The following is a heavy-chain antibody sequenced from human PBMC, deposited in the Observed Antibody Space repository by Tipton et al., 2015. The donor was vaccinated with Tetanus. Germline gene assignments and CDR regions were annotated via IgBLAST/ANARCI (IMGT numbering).Heavy chain of an antibody. J-gene: IGHJ3*02. V-gene: IGHV4-59*01. CDR3: ARSKYYDYVWVSHAFDI. D-gene: IGHD3-16*01. CDR2: IYYSGGT. CDR1: GGSISSYY. Sequence: TLSLTCTVSGGSISSYYWSWIRQPPGKGLEWIGYIYYSGGTNYNPSPKSRVTISVDTSKNQFSLRLSSVTAADTAVYYCARSKYYDYVWVSHAFDIWGQGTMVTVSS.